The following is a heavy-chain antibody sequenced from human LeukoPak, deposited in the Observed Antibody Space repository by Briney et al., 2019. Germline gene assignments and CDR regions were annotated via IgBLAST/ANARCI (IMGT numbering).Heavy chain of an antibody. J-gene: IGHJ4*02. CDR3: ARHGNTAVAANTGNDY. CDR1: GYSFTTYW. CDR2: NYPGDSDT. D-gene: IGHD6-19*01. Sequence: GESLKISCKGSGYSFTTYWIGWVHQMPGEGLEWMGINYPGDSDTRYNPSFQGQVTISADKSIRTAYLQWSSLKASDTAVYYCARHGNTAVAANTGNDYWGQGTLVTVSS. V-gene: IGHV5-51*07.